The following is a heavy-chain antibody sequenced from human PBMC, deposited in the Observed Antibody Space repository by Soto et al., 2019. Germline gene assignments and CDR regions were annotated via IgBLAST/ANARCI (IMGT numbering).Heavy chain of an antibody. CDR2: VYYSGST. V-gene: IGHV4-39*02. CDR1: GGSVSSSSYY. CDR3: GRLEGLATISYYFDY. D-gene: IGHD3-9*01. Sequence: TLGTLSLTRTVSGGSVSSSSYYWGWVRPPPGKGLEWIGSVYYSGSTYYNPSLESRVTISVDKSKNHFSLKLMSLSAADTAVYYCGRLEGLATISYYFDYWGQGALVTVSS. J-gene: IGHJ4*02.